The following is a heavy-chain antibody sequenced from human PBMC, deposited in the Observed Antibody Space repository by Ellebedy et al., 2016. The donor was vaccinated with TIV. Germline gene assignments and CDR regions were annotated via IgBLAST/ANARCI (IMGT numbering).Heavy chain of an antibody. CDR3: ARGTGDRDRIYPTWVDY. J-gene: IGHJ4*02. V-gene: IGHV5-51*01. D-gene: IGHD7-27*01. CDR1: GYSFTSYW. CDR2: IYPGDSDT. Sequence: GESLKISCKGSGYSFTSYWIGWVRQMPGKGLEWMGIIYPGDSDTRYSPSFQGQVTISADKSISTAYLQWSSLKALDTAMYYCARGTGDRDRIYPTWVDYWGQGTLVTVSS.